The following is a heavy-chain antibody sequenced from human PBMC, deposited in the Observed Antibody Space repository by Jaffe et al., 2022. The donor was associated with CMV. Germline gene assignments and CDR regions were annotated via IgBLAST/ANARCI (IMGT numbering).Heavy chain of an antibody. Sequence: QVQLQESGPGLVKPSETLSLTCTVSGGSISSYYWSWIRQPPGKGLEWIGYIYYSGSTNYNPSLKSRVTISVDTSKNQFSLKLSSVTAADTAVYYCARVGSSSTPAAYYFDYWGQGTLVTVSS. D-gene: IGHD6-6*01. CDR1: GGSISSYY. V-gene: IGHV4-59*01. CDR2: IYYSGST. CDR3: ARVGSSSTPAAYYFDY. J-gene: IGHJ4*02.